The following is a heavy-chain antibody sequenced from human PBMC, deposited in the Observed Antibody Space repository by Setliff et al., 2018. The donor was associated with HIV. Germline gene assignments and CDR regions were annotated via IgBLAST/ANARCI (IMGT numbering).Heavy chain of an antibody. CDR1: GFTFSDYD. CDR2: MNTDGSST. V-gene: IGHV3-74*01. CDR3: VRGSGYYYFDN. J-gene: IGHJ4*02. D-gene: IGHD3-22*01. Sequence: SLRLSCAASGFTFSDYDIHWVRQAPGKGLVWVFGMNTDGSSTRYADSVKGRFTISRDNAKNMLYLQMNSLSADDTAVYYCVRGSGYYYFDNWGQGALVTVSS.